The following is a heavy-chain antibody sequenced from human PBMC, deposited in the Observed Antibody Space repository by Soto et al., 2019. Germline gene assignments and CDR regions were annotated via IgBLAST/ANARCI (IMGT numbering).Heavy chain of an antibody. J-gene: IGHJ4*02. CDR3: TRYYYESSGYYVY. Sequence: LXLSCTGSGFNFGNYALSWVRQAPGKGPEWVGFIRSEAYGGTTDYAASVKGRFIISRDDSKSIAYLEINSLQTDDTAVYYCTRYYYESSGYYVYWGQGTLVTVSS. D-gene: IGHD3-22*01. CDR1: GFNFGNYA. CDR2: IRSEAYGGTT. V-gene: IGHV3-49*04.